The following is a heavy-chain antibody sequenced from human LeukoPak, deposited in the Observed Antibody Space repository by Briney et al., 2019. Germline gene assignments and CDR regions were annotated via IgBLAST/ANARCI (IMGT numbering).Heavy chain of an antibody. CDR3: AKEWDRGLDY. V-gene: IGHV3-30*02. CDR2: IRYDGSNK. J-gene: IGHJ4*02. CDR1: GFTFDDYA. Sequence: PGRSLRLSCAASGFTFDDYAMHWVRQAPGKGLEWVAFIRYDGSNKYYADSVKGRFTISRDNSKNTLYLQMNSLRAEDTAVYYCAKEWDRGLDYWGQGTLVTVSS. D-gene: IGHD1-14*01.